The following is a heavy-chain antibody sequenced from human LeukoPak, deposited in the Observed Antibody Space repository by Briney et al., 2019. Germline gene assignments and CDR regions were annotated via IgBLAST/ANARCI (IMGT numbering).Heavy chain of an antibody. CDR2: IYYSGST. J-gene: IGHJ5*02. CDR3: ARGRKGPPPAYWFDP. Sequence: SETLSLTCTVSGGSISSYYWSWIRQPPGKGLEWIGYIYYSGSTNYNPSLKSRVTISVDTSKNQFSLKLSSVTAADTAVYYCARGRKGPPPAYWFDPWGQGTLVTVSS. D-gene: IGHD2-2*01. V-gene: IGHV4-59*01. CDR1: GGSISSYY.